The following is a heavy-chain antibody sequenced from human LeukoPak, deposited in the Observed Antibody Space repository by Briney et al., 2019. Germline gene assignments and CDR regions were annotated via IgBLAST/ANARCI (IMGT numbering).Heavy chain of an antibody. CDR3: ARKGERGNGVYYFDY. CDR2: IYYSGST. J-gene: IGHJ4*02. Sequence: SETLSLTCTVSGGSISSYYWSWIRQPPGKGLEWIGYIYYSGSTNYNPSLKSRVTISVDTSKNQFSLKLSSVTAADTAVYYCARKGERGNGVYYFDYWGQGTLVTVSS. D-gene: IGHD4-23*01. V-gene: IGHV4-59*12. CDR1: GGSISSYY.